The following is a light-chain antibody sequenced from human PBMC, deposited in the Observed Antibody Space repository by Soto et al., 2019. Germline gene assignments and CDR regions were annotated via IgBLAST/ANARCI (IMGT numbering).Light chain of an antibody. CDR1: QSVSNN. Sequence: EIVMTQSPATLSVSPGERATLSCRASQSVSNNLAWYQQKPGQAPRLLIYGASTRATGIPARFSGSGSGTDFTLTISSLQSEDFAVYYCQQYENWPRTFGQGTKVDIK. CDR3: QQYENWPRT. J-gene: IGKJ1*01. CDR2: GAS. V-gene: IGKV3-15*01.